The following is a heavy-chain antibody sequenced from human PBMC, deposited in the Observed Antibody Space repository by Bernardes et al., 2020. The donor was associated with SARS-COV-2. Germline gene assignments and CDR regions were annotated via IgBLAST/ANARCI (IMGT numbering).Heavy chain of an antibody. CDR1: DRFSSNNAA. CDR2: TYFRAKWYT. CDR3: AHGSRVYFDY. J-gene: IGHJ4*02. D-gene: IGHD3-10*01. V-gene: IGHV6-1*01. Sequence: DRFSSNNAAWNWIRQSPSRGLEWLGRTYFRAKWYTEYAGSVNSRLTINPDTSKNQISLQLNSVTPEDTAVYYCAHGSRVYFDYWGQGTLVTVSS.